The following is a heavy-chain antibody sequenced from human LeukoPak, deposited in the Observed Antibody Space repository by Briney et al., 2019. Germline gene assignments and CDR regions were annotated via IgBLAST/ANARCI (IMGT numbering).Heavy chain of an antibody. CDR2: ISSSSSYI. D-gene: IGHD5-18*01. CDR1: RSTFSSFS. V-gene: IGHV3-21*01. J-gene: IGHJ3*02. CDR3: ARDRQARPWTWIQLWSDAFDM. Sequence: GGSPRLLYAPSRSTFSSFSIKCVSQAPGKGLEKVSSISSSSSYIYYADSVKGRFTISRDNAKNSLYLQMNSLRAEDTAVYYCARDRQARPWTWIQLWSDAFDMGGEQTIVTLSS.